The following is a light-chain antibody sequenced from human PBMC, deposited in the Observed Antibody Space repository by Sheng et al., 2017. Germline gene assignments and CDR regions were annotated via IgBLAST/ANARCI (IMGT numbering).Light chain of an antibody. J-gene: IGKJ1*01. CDR3: QQSYSAPRT. CDR2: TAS. V-gene: IGKV1-39*01. Sequence: DIQLTQSPSSLSAFVGDRVTITCRASQSISTSLNWYQQKSGRAPRLLIDTASTLQGGVPSRFSGSGSGTEFTLTITSLQPEDFATYYCQQSYSAPRTFGQGTKVEL. CDR1: QSISTS.